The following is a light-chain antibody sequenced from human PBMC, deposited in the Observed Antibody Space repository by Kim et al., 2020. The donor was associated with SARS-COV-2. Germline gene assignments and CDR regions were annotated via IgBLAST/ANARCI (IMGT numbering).Light chain of an antibody. J-gene: IGKJ1*01. Sequence: EVVLTQSPGTLSLSPGESATLSCRASQTISSDYLAWYQQKPGQAPRLLIYGASTRATGTPDRFSGSGSGTDFSLTISRLEPEDFAVYYYNQYDSSRTFDQGTKVDIK. CDR1: QTISSDY. V-gene: IGKV3-20*01. CDR3: NQYDSSRT. CDR2: GAS.